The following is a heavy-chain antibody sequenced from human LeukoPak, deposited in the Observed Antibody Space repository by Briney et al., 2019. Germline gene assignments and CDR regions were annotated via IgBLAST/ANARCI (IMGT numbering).Heavy chain of an antibody. CDR2: ISYDGSNK. CDR1: GFAFSSYG. J-gene: IGHJ4*02. V-gene: IGHV3-30*18. CDR3: AKDPYYYGSGSYYNVDY. Sequence: GGSLRLSCAASGFAFSSYGMHWVRQAPGKGLEWVAVISYDGSNKYYADSVKGRFTISRDNSKNTLYLQMNSLRAEDTAVYYCAKDPYYYGSGSYYNVDYWGQGTLVTVSS. D-gene: IGHD3-10*01.